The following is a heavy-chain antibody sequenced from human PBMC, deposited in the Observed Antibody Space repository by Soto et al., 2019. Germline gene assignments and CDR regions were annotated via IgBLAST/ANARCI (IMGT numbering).Heavy chain of an antibody. Sequence: GGSLRLSCAASGFTVSSNYMSWVRQAPGKGLEWVSVIYSGGSTYYADSVKGRFTISRDNSKNTLYLQMNSLRAEDTAVYYCARDVLFGKKPDLDYYYYMDVWGKGTTVTVSS. CDR3: ARDVLFGKKPDLDYYYYMDV. V-gene: IGHV3-66*01. CDR2: IYSGGST. CDR1: GFTVSSNY. J-gene: IGHJ6*03. D-gene: IGHD3-10*01.